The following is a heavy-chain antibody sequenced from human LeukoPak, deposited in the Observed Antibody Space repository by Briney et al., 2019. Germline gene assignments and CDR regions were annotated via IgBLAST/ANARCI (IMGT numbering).Heavy chain of an antibody. V-gene: IGHV3-7*01. CDR1: GFTFSSYA. CDR2: IKEDGSEK. D-gene: IGHD3-3*01. Sequence: GGPLRLSCAASGFTFSSYAMSWVRQAPGKGLEWVASIKEDGSEKHYVDSVSGRFTISRDNAKNSLHLQMSSLRAEDTAVYYCARRGITISGVLVYHYSGLDVWGQGTTVTVSS. CDR3: ARRGITISGVLVYHYSGLDV. J-gene: IGHJ6*02.